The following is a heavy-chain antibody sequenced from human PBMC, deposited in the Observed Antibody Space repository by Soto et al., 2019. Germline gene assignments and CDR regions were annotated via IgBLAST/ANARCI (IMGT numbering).Heavy chain of an antibody. Sequence: SETLSLTCTVSGGSVSSGSYYWSWIRQPPGKGLEWIGYIYYSGSTNYNPSLKSLVTISVDTSKNQFSLKLSSVTAADTAVYYCARDLLRGYCSSTSCYSGMDVWGQGTTVTVSS. D-gene: IGHD2-2*01. J-gene: IGHJ6*02. CDR1: GGSVSSGSYY. CDR2: IYYSGST. CDR3: ARDLLRGYCSSTSCYSGMDV. V-gene: IGHV4-61*01.